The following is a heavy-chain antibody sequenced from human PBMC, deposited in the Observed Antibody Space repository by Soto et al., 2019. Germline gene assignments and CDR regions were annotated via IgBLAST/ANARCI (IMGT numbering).Heavy chain of an antibody. Sequence: EVQLVESGGGIVQPGGSLRLSCAAAGFTFTNYWIHWVRQAPGKGLVWVSRINSDGSSAFYEDSVRGRCTIPRDNAKKTVFLQRNGLGGDDIAVYFCARGMQFRYGMDVWGQGTTVTVSS. V-gene: IGHV3-74*01. D-gene: IGHD3-10*01. J-gene: IGHJ6*02. CDR2: INSDGSSA. CDR1: GFTFTNYW. CDR3: ARGMQFRYGMDV.